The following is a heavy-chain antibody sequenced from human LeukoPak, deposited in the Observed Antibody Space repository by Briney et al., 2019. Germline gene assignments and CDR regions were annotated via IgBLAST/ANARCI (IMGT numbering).Heavy chain of an antibody. J-gene: IGHJ4*02. Sequence: SQTLSLTCTVSGGSISSGGYSWSWIRQHPGKGLEWIGYIYYSGSTYYNPSLKSRVTISVDTSKNQFSLKLSSVTAADTAVYYCARESSSGTTGLDYWGQGTLVTVSS. CDR2: IYYSGST. D-gene: IGHD3-22*01. CDR1: GGSISSGGYS. V-gene: IGHV4-31*03. CDR3: ARESSSGTTGLDY.